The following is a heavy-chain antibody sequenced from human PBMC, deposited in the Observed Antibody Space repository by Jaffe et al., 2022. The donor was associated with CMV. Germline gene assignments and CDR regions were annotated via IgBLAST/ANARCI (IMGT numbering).Heavy chain of an antibody. CDR1: GFTFSSYW. V-gene: IGHV3-7*03. CDR2: IKQDGSEK. J-gene: IGHJ6*03. D-gene: IGHD7-27*01. CDR3: ARDRAGDWGYYYYYYMDV. Sequence: EVQLVESGGGLVQPGGSLRLSCAASGFTFSSYWMSWVRQAPGKGLEWVANIKQDGSEKYYVDSVKGRFTISRDNAKNSLYLQMNSLRAEDTAVYYCARDRAGDWGYYYYYYMDVWGKGTTVTVSS.